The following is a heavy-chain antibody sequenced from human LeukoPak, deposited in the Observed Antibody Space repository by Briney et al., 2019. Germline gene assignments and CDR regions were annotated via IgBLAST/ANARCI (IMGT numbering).Heavy chain of an antibody. V-gene: IGHV4-39*01. Sequence: PSETLSLTCTVSGGSISSSSYYWGWIRQPPGKGLEWIGSIYYSGSTYYNPSLKSRVTISVDTSKNQFSLKLSSVTAADTAVYYCARVVVVVAATYWFDPWGQGTLVIVSS. CDR2: IYYSGST. CDR1: GGSISSSSYY. J-gene: IGHJ5*02. CDR3: ARVVVVVAATYWFDP. D-gene: IGHD2-15*01.